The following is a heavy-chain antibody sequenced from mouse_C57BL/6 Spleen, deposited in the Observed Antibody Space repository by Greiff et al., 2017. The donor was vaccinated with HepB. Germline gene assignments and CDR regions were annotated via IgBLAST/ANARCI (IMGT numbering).Heavy chain of an antibody. Sequence: QVQLQQSGAELVKPGASVKLSCKASGYTFTSYWMQWVKQRPGQGLEWIGEIDPSDSYTNYNQKFKGKATLTVDTSSSTAYMQLSSLTSEDSAVYYCARSWDGSSPSWFAYWGQGTLVTVSA. D-gene: IGHD1-1*01. V-gene: IGHV1-50*01. CDR3: ARSWDGSSPSWFAY. CDR2: IDPSDSYT. J-gene: IGHJ3*01. CDR1: GYTFTSYW.